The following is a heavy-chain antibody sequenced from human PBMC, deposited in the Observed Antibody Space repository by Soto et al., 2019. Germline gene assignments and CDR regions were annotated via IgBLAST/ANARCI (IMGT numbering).Heavy chain of an antibody. V-gene: IGHV3-15*01. CDR1: GLTYSNAR. J-gene: IGHJ6*03. CDR2: IQRQTDGGTT. D-gene: IGHD3-3*01. CDR3: FWSGYYTGPGVGYYDYYLDF. Sequence: PGGSLRLPCAASGLTYSNARLSWVRPAPGKGLEWVGRIQRQTDGGTTDYAAPVKGRFTISRDDSKNTLYLHINSLKTESTAVYYCFWSGYYTGPGVGYYDYYLDFWGKGTSVTVSS.